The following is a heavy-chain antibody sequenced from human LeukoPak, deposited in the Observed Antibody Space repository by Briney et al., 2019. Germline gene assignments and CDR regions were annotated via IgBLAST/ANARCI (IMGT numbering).Heavy chain of an antibody. D-gene: IGHD5-24*01. V-gene: IGHV3-30*18. J-gene: IGHJ4*02. CDR3: AKLGAGGYNLAY. Sequence: PGRSLRLSCAASGFSFSTYGMHWVRQAPGKGLEWLSVISYDGSNKYYADSVKGRFSISRDSSKNTLYLQMNSLRAEDTAVYYCAKLGAGGYNLAYWGQGTLVTVSS. CDR2: ISYDGSNK. CDR1: GFSFSTYG.